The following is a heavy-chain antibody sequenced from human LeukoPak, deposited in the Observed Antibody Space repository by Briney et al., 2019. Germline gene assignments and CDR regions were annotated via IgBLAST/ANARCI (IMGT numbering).Heavy chain of an antibody. J-gene: IGHJ4*02. D-gene: IGHD3-22*01. V-gene: IGHV1-69*13. CDR3: ARVGYYYDSSGSYLY. Sequence: SVKVSCKASGGTFSSYAISWVQQAPGQGLEWMGGIIPIFGTANYAQKFQGRVTITADESTSTAYMELSSLRSEDTAVYYCARVGYYYDSSGSYLYWGQGTLVTVSS. CDR1: GGTFSSYA. CDR2: IIPIFGTA.